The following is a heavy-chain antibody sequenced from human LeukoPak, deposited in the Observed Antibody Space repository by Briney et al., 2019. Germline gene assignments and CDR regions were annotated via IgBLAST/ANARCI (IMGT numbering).Heavy chain of an antibody. CDR3: ARLYSMITPIAAFDI. V-gene: IGHV4-39*01. J-gene: IGHJ3*02. CDR2: IYYSGNT. CDR1: GSSISSNSYY. Sequence: SETLSLTCTVSGSSISSNSYYWGWVRQPPGKGLEWIGNIYYSGNTYYNPSLKSRVTISVDTSKNQFSLKLSSVTAADTAVYYCARLYSMITPIAAFDIWGQGTIITVSS. D-gene: IGHD1-14*01.